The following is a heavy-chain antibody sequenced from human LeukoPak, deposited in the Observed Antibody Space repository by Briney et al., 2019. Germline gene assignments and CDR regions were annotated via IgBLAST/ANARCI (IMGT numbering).Heavy chain of an antibody. CDR3: AKGTEYDILTPIDY. CDR1: GFTFDDYA. V-gene: IGHV3-9*03. D-gene: IGHD3-9*01. J-gene: IGHJ4*02. Sequence: GGSLRLSCVGSGFTFDDYAMHWVRQAPGKGLEWVSGISWNSGRRGYADSVKGRFTISRDNAKTSLYLQMNSLRAEDMALYFCAKGTEYDILTPIDYWGQGTLVTVSS. CDR2: ISWNSGRR.